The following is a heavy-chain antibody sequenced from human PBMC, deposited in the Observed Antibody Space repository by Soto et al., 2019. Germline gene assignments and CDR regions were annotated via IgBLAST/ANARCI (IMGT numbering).Heavy chain of an antibody. CDR2: VNPSGGHT. Sequence: QVQLMQSGAEVKKPGASVKVSCKASGDTFTDYYIHWVRQAPGQGLKWMGTVNPSGGHTTYAQHLLGRVTMTRDTSTSTLYMELTSLTSDDTAMYYCARGGHVVVVTAALDYWGQGTLVTVSS. CDR3: ARGGHVVVVTAALDY. D-gene: IGHD2-21*02. CDR1: GDTFTDYY. V-gene: IGHV1-46*01. J-gene: IGHJ4*02.